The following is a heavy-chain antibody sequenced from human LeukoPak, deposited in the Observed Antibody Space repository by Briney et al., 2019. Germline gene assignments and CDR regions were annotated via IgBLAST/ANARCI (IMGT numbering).Heavy chain of an antibody. CDR1: GYTFTGYY. V-gene: IGHV1-2*02. Sequence: ASVKVSCKASGYTFTGYYIHWVRQAPGQGLEWMGWINPNTGGTHYALKFQGRVTMTRDTSISTAYMELSRLRSDDTAVYYCARTFYDTLDSDAFDFWGQGTMVIVSS. CDR2: INPNTGGT. D-gene: IGHD2/OR15-2a*01. CDR3: ARTFYDTLDSDAFDF. J-gene: IGHJ3*01.